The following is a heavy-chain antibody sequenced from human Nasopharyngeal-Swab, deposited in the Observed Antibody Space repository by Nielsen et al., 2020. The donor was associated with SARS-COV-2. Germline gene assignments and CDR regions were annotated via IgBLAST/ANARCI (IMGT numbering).Heavy chain of an antibody. CDR3: ASQSGYSSY. Sequence: WIRQPPGKGLEWVAVIWYDGSNKYYADSVKGRFTISRDNSKNTLYLQMNSLRAEDTAVYYCASQSGYSSYWGQGTLVTV. J-gene: IGHJ4*02. V-gene: IGHV3-33*01. CDR2: IWYDGSNK. D-gene: IGHD5-18*01.